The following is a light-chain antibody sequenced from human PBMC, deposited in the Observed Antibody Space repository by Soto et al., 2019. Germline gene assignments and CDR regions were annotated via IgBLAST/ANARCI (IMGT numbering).Light chain of an antibody. J-gene: IGLJ1*01. CDR3: CSYAGSSTSPYV. Sequence: QSVRAQPASVSGSPGQSITISCTGTSSDFGSHNLVSWYQQYPGKAPKLMIYEASKRPSGVSDRFSGSKSGNTASLTISGLQAEDEADYYCCSYAGSSTSPYVFGTGTKVTV. CDR1: SSDFGSHNL. V-gene: IGLV2-23*01. CDR2: EAS.